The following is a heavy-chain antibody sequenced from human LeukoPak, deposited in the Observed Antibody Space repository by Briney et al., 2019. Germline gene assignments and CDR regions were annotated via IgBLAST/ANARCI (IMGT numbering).Heavy chain of an antibody. V-gene: IGHV4-4*02. CDR1: GGSISSSNW. CDR3: ARDTKDDSSGYAFDI. D-gene: IGHD3-22*01. J-gene: IGHJ3*02. CDR2: IYHSGST. Sequence: PSGTLSLTCAVSGGSISSSNWWGWVRQPPGKGLEWIGEIYHSGSTNYNPSLKSRVTISVDKSKNQFSLKLSSVTAADTAVYYCARDTKDDSSGYAFDIWGQGTMVTVSS.